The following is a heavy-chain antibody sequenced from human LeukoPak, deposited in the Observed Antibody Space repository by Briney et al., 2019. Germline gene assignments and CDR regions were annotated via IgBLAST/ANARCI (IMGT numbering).Heavy chain of an antibody. CDR1: GFTFSTYS. D-gene: IGHD2-15*01. CDR3: ARVVFLHCSGGRCYSGGFDY. J-gene: IGHJ4*02. Sequence: PGGSLRLSCAASGFTFSTYSMNWVRQAPGKGLEWVSYISYSSSTIYYADSVKGRFTISRDNAKNSLYLQMNSLRGEDTAMYYCARVVFLHCSGGRCYSGGFDYWGQGTLVTVSS. V-gene: IGHV3-48*01. CDR2: ISYSSSTI.